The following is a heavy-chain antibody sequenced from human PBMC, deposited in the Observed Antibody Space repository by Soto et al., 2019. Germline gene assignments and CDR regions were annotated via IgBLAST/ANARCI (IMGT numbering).Heavy chain of an antibody. V-gene: IGHV3-23*01. D-gene: IGHD2-8*01. Sequence: PGGSVRLSCAASGCTFRNNVLSCVRQAPGKGLDWVSCITGSVLDTYYAASVTGRFTICRDNAKNMVFLQMNSLRAEDTAIYYCAKNGLDNSPSAIDSWGPGTLVTVSS. J-gene: IGHJ4*02. CDR3: AKNGLDNSPSAIDS. CDR1: GCTFRNNV. CDR2: ITGSVLDT.